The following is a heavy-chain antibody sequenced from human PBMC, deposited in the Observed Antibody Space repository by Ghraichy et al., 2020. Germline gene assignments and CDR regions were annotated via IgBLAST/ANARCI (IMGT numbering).Heavy chain of an antibody. J-gene: IGHJ5*02. D-gene: IGHD3-10*01. CDR3: AKDPDYYGSGSYEGPIDP. CDR2: ISGSGGST. V-gene: IGHV3-23*01. Sequence: GGSLRLSCAASGFTFSSYAMSWVRQAPGKGLEWVSAISGSGGSTYYADSVKGRFTISRDNSKNTLYLQMNSLRAEDTAVYYCAKDPDYYGSGSYEGPIDPWGQGTLVTVSS. CDR1: GFTFSSYA.